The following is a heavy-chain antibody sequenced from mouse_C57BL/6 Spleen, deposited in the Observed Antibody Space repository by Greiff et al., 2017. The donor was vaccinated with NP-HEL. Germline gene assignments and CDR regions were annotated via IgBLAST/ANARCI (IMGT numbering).Heavy chain of an antibody. CDR1: GYAFTNYL. CDR2: INPGSGGT. J-gene: IGHJ2*01. CDR3: ARGSGYFDY. D-gene: IGHD1-1*01. V-gene: IGHV1-54*01. Sequence: QVQLQQSGAELVRPGTSVKVSCKASGYAFTNYLIEWVKQRPGQGLEWIGVINPGSGGTNYNEKFKGKATLTADKSSSTAYIQRSSLTSEDSAVYFCARGSGYFDYWGQGTTLTVSS.